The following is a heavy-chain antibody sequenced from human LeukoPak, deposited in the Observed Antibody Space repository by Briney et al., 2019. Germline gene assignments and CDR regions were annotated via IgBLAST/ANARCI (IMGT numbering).Heavy chain of an antibody. D-gene: IGHD3-10*01. J-gene: IGHJ4*02. V-gene: IGHV4-38-2*02. CDR3: ATALGFGEYDHDY. Sequence: SESLSLTCTVSGYSISSGYYWGCIRQPPGKGLEWIWSIYHSGSTYYNPSLKSRVTISVDTSKNQISLKLSSVTAADTAAYYCATALGFGEYDHDYWGQGTLVTVSS. CDR2: IYHSGST. CDR1: GYSISSGYY.